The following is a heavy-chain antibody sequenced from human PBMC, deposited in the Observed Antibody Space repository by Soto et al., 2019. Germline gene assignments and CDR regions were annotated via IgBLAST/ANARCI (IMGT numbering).Heavy chain of an antibody. CDR3: ARDPRYYGSGGYYDY. CDR2: VSGSGSTT. CDR1: GFSFTTYA. D-gene: IGHD3-22*01. V-gene: IGHV3-23*01. Sequence: EVQLLESGGGLVQPGGSLRLSCAASGFSFTTYAMGWVRQAPGKGLEWVSAVSGSGSTTYYADSVKGRFIISRNNAKTPAYLYMNSLRAEDTAVYYCARDPRYYGSGGYYDYWGQGTLVTVSS. J-gene: IGHJ4*02.